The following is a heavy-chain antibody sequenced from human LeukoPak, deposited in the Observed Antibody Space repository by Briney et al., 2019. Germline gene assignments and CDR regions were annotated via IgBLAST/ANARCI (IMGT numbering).Heavy chain of an antibody. V-gene: IGHV4-4*07. CDR1: GGSISSYY. CDR2: IYTSGST. D-gene: IGHD4/OR15-4a*01. Sequence: PSETLSLTCTVSGGSISSYYWSWLRQPAGKGLEWFGRIYTSGSTNYNPSLKSRVTMSVDTSKNQFSLKLSSVTDADTAVYYCARELRGARYYYYMDVWGKGTTVTVSS. CDR3: ARELRGARYYYYMDV. J-gene: IGHJ6*03.